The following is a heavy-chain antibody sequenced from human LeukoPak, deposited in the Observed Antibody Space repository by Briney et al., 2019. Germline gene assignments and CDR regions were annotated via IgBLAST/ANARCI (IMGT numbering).Heavy chain of an antibody. CDR2: NYHSGST. CDR1: GYSISSGYY. V-gene: IGHV4-38-2*01. CDR3: ARARDGYRLAFDY. D-gene: IGHD5-24*01. Sequence: PSESLSLTCAVSGYSISSGYYWGWIRQPPGKGLEWIGSNYHSGSTYYNPSLKSRVTISAHTSKNQFSLKLSSVTAADTAVYYCARARDGYRLAFDYWGQGTLVTVSS. J-gene: IGHJ4*02.